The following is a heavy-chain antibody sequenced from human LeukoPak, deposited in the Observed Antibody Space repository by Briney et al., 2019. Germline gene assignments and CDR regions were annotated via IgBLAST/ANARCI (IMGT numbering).Heavy chain of an antibody. J-gene: IGHJ4*02. CDR1: GFTFSSYA. Sequence: GGSLRLSCADSGFTFSSYAMSWVRQAPGKGLEWVSGISGNAGNTYYADSVKGRFTISRDNSKNTLYLQMNSLRAEDTAVYYCAKGRCSSTSCYDDYWGQGTLVTVSS. CDR3: AKGRCSSTSCYDDY. CDR2: ISGNAGNT. V-gene: IGHV3-23*01. D-gene: IGHD2-2*01.